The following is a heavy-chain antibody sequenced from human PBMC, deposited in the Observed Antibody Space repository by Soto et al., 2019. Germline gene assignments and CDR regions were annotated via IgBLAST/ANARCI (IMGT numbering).Heavy chain of an antibody. Sequence: EVQLLESGGGLVQPGGSLRLSCAASGFTFSSYAMSWVRQAPGKGLEWVSAISGSGGSTYYADSVKGRFTISRDNSKNTLYLQMTSLTAEDTAAYYCAKDPLGSNPPYYFDYWGHGTLVTVSS. CDR1: GFTFSSYA. J-gene: IGHJ4*01. CDR2: ISGSGGST. V-gene: IGHV3-23*01. CDR3: AKDPLGSNPPYYFDY.